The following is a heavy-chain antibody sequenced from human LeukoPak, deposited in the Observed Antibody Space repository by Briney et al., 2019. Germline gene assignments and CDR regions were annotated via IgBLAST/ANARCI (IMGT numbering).Heavy chain of an antibody. CDR1: GYTFTSYG. CDR3: ARDAADRGGYYRI. V-gene: IGHV1-18*01. Sequence: ASVKVSCKASGYTFTSYGISWVRQAPGPGLEWIGWISAYNGNTNYAQNLQGRVTMTTDTSTTTAYMELRSLISDDTAVYYCARDAADRGGYYRIWGQGTLVTVSS. J-gene: IGHJ4*02. CDR2: ISAYNGNT. D-gene: IGHD3-22*01.